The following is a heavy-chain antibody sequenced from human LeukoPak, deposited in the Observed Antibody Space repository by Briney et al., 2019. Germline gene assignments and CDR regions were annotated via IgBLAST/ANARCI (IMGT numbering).Heavy chain of an antibody. V-gene: IGHV4-59*08. CDR1: GGSMTNYY. CDR3: ARLSGPSGGPVSFFGLDV. Sequence: SETLSLTCTVSGGSMTNYYWSWIRQPPGKGPEWIGHIYYRGDTKYNPSLKSRVTISLDTSKQQFSLRLTSVSAADTAAYYCARLSGPSGGPVSFFGLDVWGQGTTVAVSS. J-gene: IGHJ6*02. D-gene: IGHD6-19*01. CDR2: IYYRGDT.